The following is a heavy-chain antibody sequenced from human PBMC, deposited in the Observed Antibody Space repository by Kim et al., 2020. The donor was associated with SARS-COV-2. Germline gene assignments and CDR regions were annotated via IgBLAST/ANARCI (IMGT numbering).Heavy chain of an antibody. CDR1: GYTFTSYA. D-gene: IGHD2-15*01. Sequence: ASVKVSCKASGYTFTSYAMHWVRQAPGQRLEWMGWINAGNGNTKYSQKFQGRVTITRDTSASTAYMELSSLRSEDTAVYYCARGRYCSGGSCYSGGWFDPWGQGTLVTVSS. CDR2: INAGNGNT. J-gene: IGHJ5*02. CDR3: ARGRYCSGGSCYSGGWFDP. V-gene: IGHV1-3*01.